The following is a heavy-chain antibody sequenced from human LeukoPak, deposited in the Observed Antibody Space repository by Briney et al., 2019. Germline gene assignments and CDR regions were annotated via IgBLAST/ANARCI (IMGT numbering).Heavy chain of an antibody. D-gene: IGHD5-24*01. CDR2: MNPNSGNT. J-gene: IGHJ6*03. CDR3: ARSRRDGFYYYYYYYMDV. V-gene: IGHV1-8*01. Sequence: ASVKVSCKASGYTFISYDINCVRQVTGQGLEWMGRMNPNSGNTGYAQKFQGRVTMTRNTSISTAYMELSSLRSEDTAVYYCARSRRDGFYYYYYYYMDVWGKGTTVTISS. CDR1: GYTFISYD.